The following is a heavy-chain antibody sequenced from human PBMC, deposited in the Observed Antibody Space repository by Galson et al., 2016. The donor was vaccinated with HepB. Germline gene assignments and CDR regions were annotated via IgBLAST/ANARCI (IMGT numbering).Heavy chain of an antibody. J-gene: IGHJ4*02. D-gene: IGHD1-26*01. CDR3: TRERRASGDY. CDR1: GFTFSNYW. CDR2: IKQDGSEI. Sequence: SLRLSCATSGFTFSNYWMSWVRQAPGKGLEWVANIKQDGSEIHYVDSVKGRFTISRDNAKNSLFLQMNNLRDEDTAFYYCTRERRASGDYWGQGALVTVSS. V-gene: IGHV3-7*01.